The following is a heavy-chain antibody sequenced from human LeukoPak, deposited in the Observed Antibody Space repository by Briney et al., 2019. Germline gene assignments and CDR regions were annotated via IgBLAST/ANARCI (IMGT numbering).Heavy chain of an antibody. CDR2: ISGSGGST. J-gene: IGHJ4*02. Sequence: GGSLRLSCAASGFTFSSYAMTWVRQAPGKGLEWVSSISGSGGSTYYADSVKGRFTISRDNSKNTLYLQMNSLRAEDTAVYYCAKGPKWELPLPDYWGQGTLVTVSS. D-gene: IGHD1-26*01. CDR3: AKGPKWELPLPDY. CDR1: GFTFSSYA. V-gene: IGHV3-23*01.